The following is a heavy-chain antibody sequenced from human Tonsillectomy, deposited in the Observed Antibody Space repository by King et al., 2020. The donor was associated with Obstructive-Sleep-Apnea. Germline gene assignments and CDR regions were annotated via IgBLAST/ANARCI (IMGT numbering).Heavy chain of an antibody. CDR3: AKVKWLRPIFFDY. CDR1: GFTFSSYA. V-gene: IGHV3-23*04. CDR2: ISGSGGST. D-gene: IGHD5-12*01. J-gene: IGHJ4*02. Sequence: VQLVESGGGLVQPGGSLRLSCAASGFTFSSYAMSWVRQAPGKGLEWVSAISGSGGSTYYADPVKGRCTISRDNSKNTLYLQMNSLRAEDTAVYYCAKVKWLRPIFFDYWGQGTLVTVSS.